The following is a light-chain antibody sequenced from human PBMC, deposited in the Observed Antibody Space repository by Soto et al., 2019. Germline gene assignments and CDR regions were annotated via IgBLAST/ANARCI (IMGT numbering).Light chain of an antibody. CDR2: RAS. Sequence: DIQMTQSPSTLSASVGDRVTITCRASQSISTWLAGYQQKPGTAPKLMIYRASTLESGVPSRFSGSGSGTEFTLTINSLQPDDFATYYCQQYTTYSVTFGPGTKVDIK. CDR3: QQYTTYSVT. J-gene: IGKJ3*01. CDR1: QSISTW. V-gene: IGKV1-5*03.